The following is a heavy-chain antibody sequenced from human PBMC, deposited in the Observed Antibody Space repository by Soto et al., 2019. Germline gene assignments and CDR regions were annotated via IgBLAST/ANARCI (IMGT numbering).Heavy chain of an antibody. J-gene: IGHJ4*02. CDR1: GGTFSSYT. Sequence: QVQLVQSGAEVKKPGSSVKVSCKASGGTFSSYTISWVRQAPGQGLELMGRIIPILGITNYAQKFQGRVTITADKSTSTAYMELSSLRSKDTAVYYCLNIPHYWGQGTLVTVSS. CDR3: LNIPHY. V-gene: IGHV1-69*02. CDR2: IIPILGIT.